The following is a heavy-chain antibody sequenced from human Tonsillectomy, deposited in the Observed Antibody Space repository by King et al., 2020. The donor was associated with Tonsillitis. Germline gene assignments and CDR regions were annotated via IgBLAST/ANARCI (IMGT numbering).Heavy chain of an antibody. D-gene: IGHD1-26*01. J-gene: IGHJ4*02. V-gene: IGHV4-31*03. CDR3: AGSGATFDY. Sequence: PLQESGPGLVKPSQTLSLTCTVSGGSISRGGYYWSWIRQHPGQGLEWIGYIYYSGRTYYNPSLKSRLTISVDTSENQFSLKLNSVTAADTAVYYCAGSGATFDYWGQGTLVTVSS. CDR1: GGSISRGGYY. CDR2: IYYSGRT.